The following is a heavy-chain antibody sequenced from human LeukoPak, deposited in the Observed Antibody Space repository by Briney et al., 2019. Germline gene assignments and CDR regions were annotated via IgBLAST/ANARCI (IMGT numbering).Heavy chain of an antibody. D-gene: IGHD3/OR15-3a*01. CDR1: GFTFSSYW. V-gene: IGHV3-7*01. CDR3: ATNFGLFDY. CDR2: IKQDGSEK. J-gene: IGHJ4*02. Sequence: GGSLRLSCAASGFTFSSYWMSWVRQAPGKGLEWVANIKQDGSEKYYVDSVKGRFTISRDNATNSLYLQMNSLRAEDTAIYYCATNFGLFDYWGQGTLVTVSS.